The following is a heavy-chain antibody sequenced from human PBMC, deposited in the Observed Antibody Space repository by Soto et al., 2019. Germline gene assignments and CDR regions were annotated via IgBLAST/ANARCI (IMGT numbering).Heavy chain of an antibody. CDR1: GFSFSAYS. Sequence: EVQLVESGGGLVKPGGSLRLSCVTSGFSFSAYSMNWVRQAPGKGLEWVSSISRTDDYIYYADSVTGRFTISRDNAKNTLYLQMNSLKPDDTAIYYCAKGGPFTGGFDPWGQGTRVTVSA. CDR2: ISRTDDYI. D-gene: IGHD3-16*01. J-gene: IGHJ5*02. V-gene: IGHV3-21*04. CDR3: AKGGPFTGGFDP.